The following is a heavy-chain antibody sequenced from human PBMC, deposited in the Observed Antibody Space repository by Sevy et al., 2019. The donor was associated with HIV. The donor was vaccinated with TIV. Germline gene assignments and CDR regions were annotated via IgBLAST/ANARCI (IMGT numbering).Heavy chain of an antibody. D-gene: IGHD2-8*01. J-gene: IGHJ4*02. Sequence: GGSLRLSCAASGFAFYDYSMSWIRQAPGKGLEWVATLSFGCGKINYADSVKGRFTISRDNSKNSFYLQMDNLRIENTALYYCAREGCTKPHDYWGQGTRVTVSS. V-gene: IGHV3-23*01. CDR2: LSFGCGKI. CDR1: GFAFYDYS. CDR3: AREGCTKPHDY.